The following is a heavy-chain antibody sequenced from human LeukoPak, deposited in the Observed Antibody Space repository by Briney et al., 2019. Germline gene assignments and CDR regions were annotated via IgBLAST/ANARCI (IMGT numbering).Heavy chain of an antibody. CDR2: ISSSGSTI. V-gene: IGHV3-48*02. J-gene: IGHJ4*02. CDR3: ARLEYYYVSGNYYKLFDY. CDR1: GFTFSSYG. D-gene: IGHD3-10*01. Sequence: TGGSLRLSCAASGFTFSSYGMHWVRQAPGKGLEWVSDISSSGSTIYFADSVKGRFTISRDNAKNSLYLQMNSLRDEDTAVYYCARLEYYYVSGNYYKLFDYWGQGTLVTVCS.